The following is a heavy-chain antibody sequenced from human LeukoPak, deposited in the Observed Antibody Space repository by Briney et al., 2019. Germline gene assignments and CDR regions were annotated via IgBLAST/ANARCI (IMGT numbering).Heavy chain of an antibody. CDR1: GFTFSSYG. D-gene: IGHD6-13*01. J-gene: IGHJ4*02. CDR2: ISYDGSNK. V-gene: IGHV3-30*18. CDR3: AKDRDSSSWYLDY. Sequence: GGSLRLSCAASGFTFSSYGMHWVRQAPGKGLEWVAVISYDGSNKYYADSVKGRFTISRDNSKNTLYLQMNSLRAEDTAVYYCAKDRDSSSWYLDYWGQETLVTVSS.